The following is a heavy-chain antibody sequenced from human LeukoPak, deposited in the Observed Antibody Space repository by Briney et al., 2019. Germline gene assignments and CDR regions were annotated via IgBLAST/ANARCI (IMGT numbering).Heavy chain of an antibody. CDR1: GYRFTTYD. Sequence: SVTVSCKASGYRFTTYDINWVQQATGQGLEWMGSMNPNNGNTDYAQKFQGRVTITRDTSISTAYMELSSRRSEDTAVYYFARDYICPCTIFGTRQDAFDVWGQGTMDTVSS. CDR3: ARDYICPCTIFGTRQDAFDV. D-gene: IGHD3-3*01. CDR2: MNPNNGNT. V-gene: IGHV1-8*03. J-gene: IGHJ3*01.